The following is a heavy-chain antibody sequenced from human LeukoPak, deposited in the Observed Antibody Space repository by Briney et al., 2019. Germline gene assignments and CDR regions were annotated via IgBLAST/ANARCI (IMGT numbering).Heavy chain of an antibody. CDR2: ISNSGNII. D-gene: IGHD3-22*01. V-gene: IGHV3-11*04. CDR3: ARHVVAVGFDY. Sequence: PGGSLRLSCAVSGFTFSDYYMSWIRQAPGKGLEWVSYISNSGNIIKYADSVKGRFTISRDNAKNALYLQMNSLRAEDTAVYYCARHVVAVGFDYWGQGTLVTVSS. J-gene: IGHJ4*02. CDR1: GFTFSDYY.